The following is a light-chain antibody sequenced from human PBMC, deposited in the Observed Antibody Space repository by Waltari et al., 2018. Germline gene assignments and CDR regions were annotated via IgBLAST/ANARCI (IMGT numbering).Light chain of an antibody. CDR1: QDISSW. CDR3: QQVDSFPLT. CDR2: TAS. J-gene: IGKJ4*01. Sequence: DIQMTQSPASVSASVGDRVTITFRASQDISSWLAWYQQKPGKAPKLLIYTASSLQSGVPSRFSGSGSGTAFTLTITSLQPEDFATYYCQQVDSFPLTFGGGTKVDIK. V-gene: IGKV1-12*01.